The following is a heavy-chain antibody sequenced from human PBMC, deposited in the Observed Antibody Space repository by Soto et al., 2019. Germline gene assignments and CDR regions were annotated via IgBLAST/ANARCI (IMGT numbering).Heavy chain of an antibody. CDR2: IIPMFGTP. V-gene: IGHV1-69*01. CDR3: AIDETGDSYYYYYGMDV. J-gene: IGHJ6*02. Sequence: QVQLVQSGAEVKKPGSSVKVSCKASGGTFNNYNFNWVRQAPGQGLEWMGGIIPMFGTPNYAQRFQGRVTITADDSTSTAYMELSSLRSEDTAVYYCAIDETGDSYYYYYGMDVWGQGTTVTVSS. D-gene: IGHD7-27*01. CDR1: GGTFNNYN.